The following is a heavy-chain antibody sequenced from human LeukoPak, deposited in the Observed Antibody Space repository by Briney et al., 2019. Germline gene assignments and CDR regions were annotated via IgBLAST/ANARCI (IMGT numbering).Heavy chain of an antibody. J-gene: IGHJ4*02. Sequence: ASVKVSCKASGYTFTGYYMHWVRQAPGQGLEWMGWINPNGGGTNYAQKFQGRVTMTRDTSISTAYMELSRLRSDDTAVYYCARELPGPRFFDYWGQGTLVTVSS. CDR1: GYTFTGYY. V-gene: IGHV1-2*02. CDR2: INPNGGGT. CDR3: ARELPGPRFFDY.